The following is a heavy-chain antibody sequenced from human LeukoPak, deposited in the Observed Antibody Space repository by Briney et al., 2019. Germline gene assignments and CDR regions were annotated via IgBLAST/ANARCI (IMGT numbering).Heavy chain of an antibody. CDR2: INPNSGGT. V-gene: IGHV1-2*02. CDR3: ARAGYSYGEPFDY. CDR1: GYTFTVYY. Sequence: GASVKLSCKSSGYTFTVYYMHWVRHAPGQGLELMGWINPNSGGTNYAQKFQGRVTMTRDTSISTAYMELSRLRSDDTAVYYCARAGYSYGEPFDYWGQGTLVTVSS. J-gene: IGHJ4*02. D-gene: IGHD5-18*01.